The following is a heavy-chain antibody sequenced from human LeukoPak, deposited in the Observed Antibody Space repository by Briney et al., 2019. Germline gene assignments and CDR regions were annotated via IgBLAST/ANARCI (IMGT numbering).Heavy chain of an antibody. CDR3: ARELCLGGLWGPFVY. J-gene: IGHJ4*02. CDR2: IYSGGST. D-gene: IGHD3-16*01. CDR1: GFTVSSNY. V-gene: IGHV3-53*01. Sequence: GGSLRLSCAASGFTVSSNYMSWVRQAPGKGLEWVSVIYSGGSTYYADSVKGRFTISRDNSKNTLYLQMNSLRAEDTAVNYCARELCLGGLWGPFVYGAQGTLFPVS.